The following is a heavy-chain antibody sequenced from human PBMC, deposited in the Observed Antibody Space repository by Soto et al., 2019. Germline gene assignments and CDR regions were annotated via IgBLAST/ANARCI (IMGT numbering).Heavy chain of an antibody. Sequence: QVQLVQSGAEVKKPGASVKVSCKASGYTFTGYYMHWVRQAPGQGLEWMGWINPNSGGTNYAQKFQGWVTMTRDTSISTAYMELSRLRSDDTAVYYCARAEMATITEWASAFDIWGQGTMVTVSS. CDR2: INPNSGGT. CDR1: GYTFTGYY. V-gene: IGHV1-2*04. CDR3: ARAEMATITEWASAFDI. D-gene: IGHD5-12*01. J-gene: IGHJ3*02.